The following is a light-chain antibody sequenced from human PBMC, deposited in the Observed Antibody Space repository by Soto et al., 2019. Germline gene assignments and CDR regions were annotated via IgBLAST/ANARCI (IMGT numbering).Light chain of an antibody. Sequence: QSALTQPASVSGSPGQSITISCTGSSSDVGAYTSVSWYQQHPGKAPKLMIYEVSNRPSGVSRRFSGSKSGNKASLTISGLQAEDEAHYYCSSYTSDNRDYVFGTGTKVTVL. CDR3: SSYTSDNRDYV. CDR1: SSDVGAYTS. CDR2: EVS. J-gene: IGLJ1*01. V-gene: IGLV2-14*01.